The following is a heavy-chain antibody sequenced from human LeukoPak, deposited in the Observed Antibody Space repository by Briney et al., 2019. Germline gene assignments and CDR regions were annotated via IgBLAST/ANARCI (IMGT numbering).Heavy chain of an antibody. CDR2: INHSGST. J-gene: IGHJ4*02. CDR1: GRSFSGYY. V-gene: IGHV4-34*01. Sequence: SETLSLTCAVYGRSFSGYYWSWIRQPPGKGLEWIGEINHSGSTNYNPSLKSRVTISVDTSKNQFSLKLSSVTAADTAVYYCARGPYRYGSGSYDYWGQGTLVTVSS. D-gene: IGHD3-10*01. CDR3: ARGPYRYGSGSYDY.